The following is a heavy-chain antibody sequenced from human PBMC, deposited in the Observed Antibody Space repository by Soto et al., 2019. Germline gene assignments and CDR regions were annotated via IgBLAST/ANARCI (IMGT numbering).Heavy chain of an antibody. CDR3: TRDTEVPAAINYYYYGMDV. CDR1: GFTFGDYA. V-gene: IGHV3-49*03. CDR2: IRSKAYGGTT. J-gene: IGHJ6*02. Sequence: GGSLRLSCTASGFTFGDYAMSWFRQAPGKGLEWVGFIRSKAYGGTTEYAASVKGRFTISRDDSKSIAYLQMNSLKTEDTAVYYCTRDTEVPAAINYYYYGMDVWGQGTMVTVSS. D-gene: IGHD2-2*01.